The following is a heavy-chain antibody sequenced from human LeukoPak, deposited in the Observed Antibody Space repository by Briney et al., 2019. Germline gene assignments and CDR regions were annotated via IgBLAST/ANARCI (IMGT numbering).Heavy chain of an antibody. J-gene: IGHJ4*02. CDR3: ARDNDFWSLDY. V-gene: IGHV3-74*01. CDR1: GFTFNGYW. CDR2: IKGDVSYA. D-gene: IGHD3-3*01. Sequence: GGSLRLSCAASGFTFNGYWMHWVRQAPGKGLVWVSRIKGDVSYANYADSVEGRFTISRDNAKNTLYLQMNSLRVEDTAVYYCARDNDFWSLDYWGQGALVTVSS.